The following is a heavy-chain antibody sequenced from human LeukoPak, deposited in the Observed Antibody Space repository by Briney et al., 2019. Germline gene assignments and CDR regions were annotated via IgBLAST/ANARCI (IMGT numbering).Heavy chain of an antibody. CDR2: IYYSGST. V-gene: IGHV4-59*01. CDR1: GGSFSGYY. J-gene: IGHJ3*02. Sequence: ASETLSLTCAVYGGSFSGYYWSWIRQPPGKGLEWIGYIYYSGSTNYNPSLKSRVTISVDTSKNQFSLKLSSVTAADTAVYYCARVIADITIFGVVIIHAFDIWGQGTMVTVSS. D-gene: IGHD3-3*01. CDR3: ARVIADITIFGVVIIHAFDI.